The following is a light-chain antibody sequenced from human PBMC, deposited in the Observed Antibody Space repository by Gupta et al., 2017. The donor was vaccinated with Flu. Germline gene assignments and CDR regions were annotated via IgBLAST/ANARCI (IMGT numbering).Light chain of an antibody. CDR2: PAQ. J-gene: IGKJ3*01. V-gene: IGKV1-12*01. CDR1: QVIYGL. CDR3: QQAYSFMFT. Sequence: PSFVSASVGDRVTVTCRVSQVIYGLLGWYQQKPGHAPKLLIYPAQALQRGVPSRFSGSGSETEFTLTITNLQPEDAAVYYCQQAYSFMFTFGHGSKVD.